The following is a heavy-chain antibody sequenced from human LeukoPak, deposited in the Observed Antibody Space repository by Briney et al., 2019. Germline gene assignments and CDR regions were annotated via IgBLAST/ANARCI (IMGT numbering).Heavy chain of an antibody. J-gene: IGHJ5*02. D-gene: IGHD3-10*01. Sequence: SETLSLTCTVSGDSISRYYWSWIRQPAGKGLEWIGRIYNGGIITYNPSLKGRVTMSIDTSNNQFSLRLRFVTAADTAVYYCARDSGTTGEVKFDPWGQGTLVTVSS. CDR1: GDSISRYY. V-gene: IGHV4-4*07. CDR2: IYNGGII. CDR3: ARDSGTTGEVKFDP.